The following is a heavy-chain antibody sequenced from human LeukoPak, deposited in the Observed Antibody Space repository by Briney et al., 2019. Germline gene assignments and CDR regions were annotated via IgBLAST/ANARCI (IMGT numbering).Heavy chain of an antibody. D-gene: IGHD7-27*01. Sequence: PGGSLRLSCPAYGFTFSSYAMSWVRQAPGKGLEWVSAISGSGGSTYYADSVKGRFTISRDNSKNTLYLQMNSLRAEDTAVYYCAKDRKLGTYFDYWGQGTLVTVSS. J-gene: IGHJ4*02. V-gene: IGHV3-23*01. CDR2: ISGSGGST. CDR3: AKDRKLGTYFDY. CDR1: GFTFSSYA.